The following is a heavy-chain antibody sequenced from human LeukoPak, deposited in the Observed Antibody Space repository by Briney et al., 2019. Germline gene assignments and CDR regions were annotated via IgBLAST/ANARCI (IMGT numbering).Heavy chain of an antibody. J-gene: IGHJ3*02. CDR2: ISSSGSTI. CDR1: GFTFSDYY. CDR3: AKDQGGWLWYFDI. Sequence: GGSLGLSCAASGFTFSDYYMSWIRQAPGKGLEWVSYISSSGSTIYYADSVKGRFTISRDNAKNSLYLEMNSLRAEDTAVYYCAKDQGGWLWYFDIWGQGTMVTVSS. D-gene: IGHD3-22*01. V-gene: IGHV3-11*04.